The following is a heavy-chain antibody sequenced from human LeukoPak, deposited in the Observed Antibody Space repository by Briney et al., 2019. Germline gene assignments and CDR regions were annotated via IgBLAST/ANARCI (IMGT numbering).Heavy chain of an antibody. CDR2: IYYSGST. V-gene: IGHV4-39*01. D-gene: IGHD1-26*01. CDR3: ARGRPYSGGYHLDY. J-gene: IGHJ4*02. Sequence: SEALSLTCTISGDSTSSDRYYGGWVRQPPGKGLEWIGNIYYSGSTYYNPSLKSRVTMSVDTSKNQFFLKLNSVTAADTAVYYCARGRPYSGGYHLDYWGQGTLVTVSP. CDR1: GDSTSSDRYY.